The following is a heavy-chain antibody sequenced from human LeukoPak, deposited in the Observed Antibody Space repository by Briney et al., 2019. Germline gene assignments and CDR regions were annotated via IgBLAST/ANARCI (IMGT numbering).Heavy chain of an antibody. CDR2: IKLDGSDK. V-gene: IGHV3-7*01. CDR1: GFTFSSFW. D-gene: IGHD4-11*01. Sequence: GGSLRLSCAASGFTFSSFWMSWVRQAPGKGLEWVANIKLDGSDKYYVDSVRGRFTISRDNAKNTLYLQMNSLRAEDTAVYYCARDPDYSSSTPPRSNDYWGQGTLVTVSS. CDR3: ARDPDYSSSTPPRSNDY. J-gene: IGHJ4*02.